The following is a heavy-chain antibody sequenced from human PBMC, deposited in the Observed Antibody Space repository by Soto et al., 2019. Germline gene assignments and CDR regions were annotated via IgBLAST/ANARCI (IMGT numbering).Heavy chain of an antibody. V-gene: IGHV3-66*01. J-gene: IGHJ6*02. CDR3: ARENYYYGMDV. CDR1: GYTVGLNF. CDR2: INAGGTT. Sequence: EVQLVESGGGLVQPGGSLRLSCAASGYTVGLNFMTWFHQARGKGLEWVSVINAGGTTYYADSVKGRFSISRDDSKNTLYLQMNSLRAEDTAVYYCARENYYYGMDVWGQGTTVTVCS.